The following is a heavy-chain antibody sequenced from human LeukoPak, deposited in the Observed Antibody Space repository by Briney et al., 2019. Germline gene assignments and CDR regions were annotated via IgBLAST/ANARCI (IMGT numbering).Heavy chain of an antibody. J-gene: IGHJ6*03. Sequence: SETLSLTCTVSGGSISSYYWSWIRQPPGKGLEWIGYIDTSGSTNYNPSLKSRVTISVDTSKNQFSLKLSSVTAADTAVYYCARGVTTHYYYYYMDVWGKGTTVTVSS. V-gene: IGHV4-4*09. D-gene: IGHD4-11*01. CDR3: ARGVTTHYYYYYMDV. CDR1: GGSISSYY. CDR2: IDTSGST.